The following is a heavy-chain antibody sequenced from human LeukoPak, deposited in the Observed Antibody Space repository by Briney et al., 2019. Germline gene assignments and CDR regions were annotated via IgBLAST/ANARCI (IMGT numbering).Heavy chain of an antibody. CDR3: ARGIAARPGRNWFDP. V-gene: IGHV4-4*07. CDR1: GGSISSYY. J-gene: IGHJ5*02. D-gene: IGHD6-6*01. Sequence: SETLSLTCTVSGGSISSYYWSWIRQPAGKGLEWIGRIYTSGSTNYNPSLKSRVTMSVDTSKNQFSLKLSSVTAADTAVYYCARGIAARPGRNWFDPWGQGTLVTVSS. CDR2: IYTSGST.